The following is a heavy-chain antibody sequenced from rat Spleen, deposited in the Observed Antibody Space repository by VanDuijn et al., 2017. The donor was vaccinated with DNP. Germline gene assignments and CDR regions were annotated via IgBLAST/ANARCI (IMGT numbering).Heavy chain of an antibody. D-gene: IGHD1-2*01. CDR1: GFSLTSYN. CDR2: ISTAGNT. CDR3: TGGGSSIYPFTY. J-gene: IGHJ3*01. Sequence: QVQLKESGPGLVQPSRTLSLTCTVSGFSLTSYNVHWVRQPPGKDLEWIAAISTAGNTFYNSALKSRLSFSSDPSKSQVFLHMNSLQTEDTAIYFCTGGGSSIYPFTYWGQGTLVTVSS. V-gene: IGHV2S12*01.